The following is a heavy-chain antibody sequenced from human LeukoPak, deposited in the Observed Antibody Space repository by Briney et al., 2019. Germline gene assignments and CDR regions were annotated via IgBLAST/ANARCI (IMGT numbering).Heavy chain of an antibody. J-gene: IGHJ4*02. Sequence: GGSLRLSCAASGFTFSSYAMYWVRQAPGKGLEWVAFIRYDGNKKYYADSVKGRFTISRDNSRNTVYLQMNSLTSEDTAVYYCAKLLLETGGIGEEFDYWGQGTLVTVSP. CDR2: IRYDGNKK. V-gene: IGHV3-30*02. CDR3: AKLLLETGGIGEEFDY. D-gene: IGHD1-26*01. CDR1: GFTFSSYA.